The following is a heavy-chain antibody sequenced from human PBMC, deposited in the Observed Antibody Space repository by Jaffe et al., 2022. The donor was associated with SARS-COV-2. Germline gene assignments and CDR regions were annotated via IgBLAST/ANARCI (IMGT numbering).Heavy chain of an antibody. CDR2: IKQDGSEK. J-gene: IGHJ5*02. CDR3: ARVIRFLEWGAGWFDP. D-gene: IGHD3-3*01. V-gene: IGHV3-7*01. Sequence: EVQLVESGGGLVQPGGSLRLSCAASGFTFSSYWMSWVRQAPGKGLEWVANIKQDGSEKYYVDSVKGRFTISRDNAKNSLYLQMNSLRAEDTAVYYCARVIRFLEWGAGWFDPWGQGTLVTVSS. CDR1: GFTFSSYW.